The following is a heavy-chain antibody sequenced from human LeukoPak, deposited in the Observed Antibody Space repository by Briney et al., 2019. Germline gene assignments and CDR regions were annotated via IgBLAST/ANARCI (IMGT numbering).Heavy chain of an antibody. CDR3: AKDLKLDGSGVNWFDP. CDR2: ISYDGSNK. J-gene: IGHJ5*02. Sequence: GRSLRLSCAASGFSFSSYGMHWVRQAPGKGLEWVAVISYDGSNKYHADSVKGRFTISRDNSKNTLYLQMNSLRADDTAVYYCAKDLKLDGSGVNWFDPWGQGTLVTVSS. D-gene: IGHD3-10*01. CDR1: GFSFSSYG. V-gene: IGHV3-30*18.